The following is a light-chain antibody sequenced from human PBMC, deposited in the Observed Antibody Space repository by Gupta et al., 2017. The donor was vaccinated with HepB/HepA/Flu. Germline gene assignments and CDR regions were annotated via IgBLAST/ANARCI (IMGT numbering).Light chain of an antibody. V-gene: IGLV1-44*01. CDR1: NSNIGSNS. CDR2: NNN. J-gene: IGLJ2*01. CDR3: ATWDDSLNGPV. Sequence: QTVLTQPPSSSGTPGQTVTISCSGSNSNIGSNSVNWYQQFPGTAPKVLIYNNNQRPSGVPDRFSGSKSGTSASLAISGLHSEDESDYLCATWDDSLNGPVFGGGNKLTVL.